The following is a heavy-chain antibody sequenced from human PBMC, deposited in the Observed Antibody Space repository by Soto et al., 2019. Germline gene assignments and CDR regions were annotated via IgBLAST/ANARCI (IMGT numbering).Heavy chain of an antibody. CDR2: ISYDGSNK. CDR1: GFTFSSYG. J-gene: IGHJ4*02. Sequence: QVQLVESGGGVVQPGRSLRLSCAASGFTFSSYGMHWVRQAPGKGLEWVAVISYDGSNKYYADSVKGRFTISRDNSXITLYLQMNSLRAEDTAVYYCAKDRRVVAVAAPFDYWGQGTLVTVSS. D-gene: IGHD6-19*01. V-gene: IGHV3-30*18. CDR3: AKDRRVVAVAAPFDY.